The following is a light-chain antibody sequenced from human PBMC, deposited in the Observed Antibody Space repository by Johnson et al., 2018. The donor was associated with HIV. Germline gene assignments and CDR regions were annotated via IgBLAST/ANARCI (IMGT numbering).Light chain of an antibody. CDR1: SSNIGNNY. V-gene: IGLV1-51*02. Sequence: HSVLTQPPSVSAAPGQKVTISCSGSSSNIGNNYVSWYQQLPGTAPKLLIYENNKRPSGIPDGFSASKSGTSATLAITGLQTGDEADYYCGTWDSSLSAHYVFGTGTKVTVL. CDR3: GTWDSSLSAHYV. CDR2: ENN. J-gene: IGLJ1*01.